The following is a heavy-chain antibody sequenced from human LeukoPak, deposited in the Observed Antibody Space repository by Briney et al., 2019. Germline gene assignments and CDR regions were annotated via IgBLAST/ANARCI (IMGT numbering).Heavy chain of an antibody. CDR3: ARGDAFSGDH. CDR2: IHPEGNEK. Sequence: GGSLRLSXAVSGFSFTNFWMSWVRQAPGRGLEWVANIHPEGNEKYHVESVKGRFTISRDNTKNLLFLQMNGLRVEDTAVCYCARGDAFSGDHWGQGTLVTVSS. V-gene: IGHV3-7*04. J-gene: IGHJ4*02. CDR1: GFSFTNFW.